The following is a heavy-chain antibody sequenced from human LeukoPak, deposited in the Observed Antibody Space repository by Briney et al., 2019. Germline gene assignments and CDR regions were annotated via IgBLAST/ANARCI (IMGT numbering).Heavy chain of an antibody. CDR2: INPNSGDT. Sequence: GASVKVSCKASGYIFTGYYIHWVRQAPGQGLEWMGWINPNSGDTNYAQNFQGRVTMTRDTSSNTAYMELSRLRSDDTAAYYCARGTTAVDTIPWGQGTLVTVSS. CDR1: GYIFTGYY. CDR3: ARGTTAVDTIP. D-gene: IGHD3-3*01. J-gene: IGHJ5*02. V-gene: IGHV1-2*02.